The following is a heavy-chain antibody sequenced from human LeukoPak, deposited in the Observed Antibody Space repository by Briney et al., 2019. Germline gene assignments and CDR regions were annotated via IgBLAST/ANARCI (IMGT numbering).Heavy chain of an antibody. Sequence: PGRSLRLSCAASGFTFSSYGMHWVRQTPGKGLEWVAVIWYDGSNKYYADSVKGRFTISRDNSKNTLYLQMNSLRAEDTAVYYCAISGDDYGDYYWGQGTLVTVSS. CDR3: AISGDDYGDYY. CDR2: IWYDGSNK. CDR1: GFTFSSYG. J-gene: IGHJ4*02. D-gene: IGHD4-17*01. V-gene: IGHV3-33*01.